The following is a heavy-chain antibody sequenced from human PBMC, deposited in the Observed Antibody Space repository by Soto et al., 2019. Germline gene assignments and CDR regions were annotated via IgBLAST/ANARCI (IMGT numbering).Heavy chain of an antibody. CDR2: INPNSGGT. CDR3: AREMYYYDSSGYYRYFDY. V-gene: IGHV1-2*04. Sequence: GASVKVSCKASGYTFTSYGISWVRQAPGQGLEWMGWINPNSGGTNYAQKFQGWVTMTRDTSISTAYMELSRLRSDDTAVYYCAREMYYYDSSGYYRYFDYWGQGTLVTVSS. CDR1: GYTFTSYG. D-gene: IGHD3-22*01. J-gene: IGHJ4*02.